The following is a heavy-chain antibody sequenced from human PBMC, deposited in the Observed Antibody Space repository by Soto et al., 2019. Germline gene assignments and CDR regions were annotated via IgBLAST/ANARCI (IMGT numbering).Heavy chain of an antibody. CDR1: GFSRSTRGVG. Sequence: QITLKESGPTLVKPTQTLTLTCTFSGFSRSTRGVGVGWIRQPPGKALQWLALIYWDDDKRYSPSLKSMLTITKDTNKNQVVLTMTDMDPVATATYYCAHKRPVLWFGRGWFHPWGQGTLVTFSS. CDR2: IYWDDDK. CDR3: AHKRPVLWFGRGWFHP. V-gene: IGHV2-5*02. D-gene: IGHD3-10*01. J-gene: IGHJ5*02.